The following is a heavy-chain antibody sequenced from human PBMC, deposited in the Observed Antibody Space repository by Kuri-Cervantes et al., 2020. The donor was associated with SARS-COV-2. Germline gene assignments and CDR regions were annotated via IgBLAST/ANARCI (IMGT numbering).Heavy chain of an antibody. Sequence: GSLRLSCTVSGGSTSSYCWSWIRQPAGKGLEWIGRIYTSGSTNYNPSLKSRVTMSVDTSKNQFSLKLSSVTAADTAVYYCVVARDYYYGSGSYPSFDYWGQGTLVTVSS. CDR2: IYTSGST. D-gene: IGHD3-10*01. CDR3: VVARDYYYGSGSYPSFDY. CDR1: GGSTSSYC. V-gene: IGHV4-4*07. J-gene: IGHJ4*02.